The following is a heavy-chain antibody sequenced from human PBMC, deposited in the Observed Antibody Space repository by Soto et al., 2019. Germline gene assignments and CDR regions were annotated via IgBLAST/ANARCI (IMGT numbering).Heavy chain of an antibody. Sequence: SETLSLTCTVSGGSISSSSYYWGWIRQPPGKGLEWIGSIYYSGSTYYNPSLKSRVTISVDTSKKQFSLKLSSVTAADTAVYYCASRTLSSIAAQIGYYYYGMDVWGQGTTVTVSS. D-gene: IGHD6-6*01. CDR3: ASRTLSSIAAQIGYYYYGMDV. V-gene: IGHV4-39*01. J-gene: IGHJ6*02. CDR2: IYYSGST. CDR1: GGSISSSSYY.